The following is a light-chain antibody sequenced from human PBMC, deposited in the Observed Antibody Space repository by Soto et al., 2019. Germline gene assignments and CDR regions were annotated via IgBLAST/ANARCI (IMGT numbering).Light chain of an antibody. CDR3: LQHDSFPPT. J-gene: IGKJ5*01. CDR2: AAS. CDR1: QDIGNH. V-gene: IGKV1-17*03. Sequence: DIHITHSPSAMSASVVDIVTISCRASQDIGNHLAWFQQKPGKVPQRLIYAASSLQTGVPSRFSGSGSGTDFTLTINSLQPEDFATYYCLQHDSFPPTFGQGTRLEI.